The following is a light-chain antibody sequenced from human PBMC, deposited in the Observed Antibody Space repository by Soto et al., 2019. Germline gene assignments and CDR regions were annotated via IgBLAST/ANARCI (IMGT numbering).Light chain of an antibody. CDR3: SSYAGTNLVV. Sequence: QSALTQPPSASGSPGQSVTISCTGTRSDVGGYNYVSWYQQHPGEAPKLMIYEVTKRPSGVPDRFSASKSGNTASLTVSGLQAEDEGDYYCSSYAGTNLVVFGGGTKLTVL. V-gene: IGLV2-8*01. CDR1: RSDVGGYNY. CDR2: EVT. J-gene: IGLJ2*01.